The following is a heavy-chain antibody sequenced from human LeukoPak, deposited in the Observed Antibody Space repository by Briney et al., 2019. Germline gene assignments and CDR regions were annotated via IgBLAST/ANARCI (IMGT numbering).Heavy chain of an antibody. J-gene: IGHJ4*02. D-gene: IGHD3-3*01. CDR2: ISAYNGNT. Sequence: GASVKVSCKTSDYSFSSYGFTWVRQAPGQGLEWMGWISAYNGNTNYAQKLQGRVTMTTDTSTSTAYMELRSLRSDDTAVYYCARATWDDFWSGYSPEFDYWGQGTLVTVSS. CDR3: ARATWDDFWSGYSPEFDY. CDR1: DYSFSSYG. V-gene: IGHV1-18*01.